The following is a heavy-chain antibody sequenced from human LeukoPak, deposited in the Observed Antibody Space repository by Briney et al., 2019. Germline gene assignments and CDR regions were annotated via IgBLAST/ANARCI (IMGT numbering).Heavy chain of an antibody. J-gene: IGHJ4*02. D-gene: IGHD3-10*01. CDR3: TKGLCVSGSSPDF. V-gene: IGHV3-23*01. CDR1: GFTFRKYA. Sequence: RSGGSLRLSCAASGFTFRKYAMTCVRQAPGKGLEWVSGINDSGSSTYYTDSVKGRFTISRDNAKNTVYLQMNNLRVEDMAVYYCTKGLCVSGSSPDFWGQGTLVTVSS. CDR2: INDSGSST.